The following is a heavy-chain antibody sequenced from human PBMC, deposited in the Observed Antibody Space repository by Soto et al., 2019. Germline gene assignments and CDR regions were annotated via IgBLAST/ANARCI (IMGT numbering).Heavy chain of an antibody. Sequence: SETLSLTCTVSGGSISSSSYYWGWIRQPPGKGLEWIGSIYYSGSTYYNPSLKSRVTISVDTSKNQFSLKLSSVTAADTAVYYCARHPVDPWATVTTFGYFDYWGQGTLVTVSS. CDR2: IYYSGST. CDR1: GGSISSSSYY. J-gene: IGHJ4*02. CDR3: ARHPVDPWATVTTFGYFDY. V-gene: IGHV4-39*01. D-gene: IGHD4-17*01.